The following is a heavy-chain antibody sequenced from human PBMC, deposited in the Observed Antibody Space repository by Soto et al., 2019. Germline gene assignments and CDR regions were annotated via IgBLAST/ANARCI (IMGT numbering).Heavy chain of an antibody. D-gene: IGHD1-26*01. CDR3: ERRSYYGAGDC. V-gene: IGHV3-7*01. J-gene: IGHJ4*02. Sequence: GGSLRLSCVASGFSFGRYWMSWVRQAPGKGLEWVANIKQDGIEKNYVDSMKGRFTIYRDNAKNSVYLQMNSLRAEDTAVYYCERRSYYGAGDCCGQGTLFTVSS. CDR2: IKQDGIEK. CDR1: GFSFGRYW.